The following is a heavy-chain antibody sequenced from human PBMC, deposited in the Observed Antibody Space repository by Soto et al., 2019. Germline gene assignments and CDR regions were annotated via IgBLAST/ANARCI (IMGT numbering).Heavy chain of an antibody. Sequence: ASVKVSCKASGYTFTSYGISWVRQAPGQGLEWMGWISAYNGNTNYAQKLQGRVTMTTDTSTSTAYMELRSLRSDDTAVNYCARDYCSGGSCYFRWFDPWGQGTLVTVSS. CDR2: ISAYNGNT. D-gene: IGHD2-15*01. V-gene: IGHV1-18*01. CDR1: GYTFTSYG. J-gene: IGHJ5*02. CDR3: ARDYCSGGSCYFRWFDP.